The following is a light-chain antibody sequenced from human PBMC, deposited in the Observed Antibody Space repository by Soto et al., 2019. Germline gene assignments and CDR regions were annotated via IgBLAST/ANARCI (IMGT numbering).Light chain of an antibody. CDR1: QSISNY. V-gene: IGKV1-39*01. CDR3: QQSYSTPFT. J-gene: IGKJ3*01. Sequence: DIQMTQSPSSLSASVGDGVTITCRASQSISNYLNWYQQKPGKAPKLLIYATSSVQSGVPSTFSGSGSGTDFTLTISSLQPEDFATYHCQQSYSTPFTFGPGTKVDIK. CDR2: ATS.